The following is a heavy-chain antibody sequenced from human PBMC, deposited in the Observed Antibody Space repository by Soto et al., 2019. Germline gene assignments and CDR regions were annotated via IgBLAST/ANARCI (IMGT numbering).Heavy chain of an antibody. CDR3: TRRFSDY. D-gene: IGHD3-3*01. CDR2: IKPDGSDR. J-gene: IGHJ4*02. Sequence: VHLVESGGALVQPGESLRLSCVASGFSYSNFWMTWVRQAPGKGLEWVANIKPDGSDRYYVDSVKGRFTISRDNAKKSLYLQMNSLRADDTAVYYCTRRFSDYWGQGTLVTVSS. V-gene: IGHV3-7*01. CDR1: GFSYSNFW.